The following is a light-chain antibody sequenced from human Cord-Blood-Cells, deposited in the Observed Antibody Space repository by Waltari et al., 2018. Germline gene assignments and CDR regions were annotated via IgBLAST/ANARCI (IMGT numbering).Light chain of an antibody. CDR1: QSISSY. J-gene: IGKJ1*01. CDR2: AAS. CDR3: QQSYCTPPWT. V-gene: IGKV1-39*01. Sequence: DIQMTQSPSSLSASVGDRVTITCRASQSISSYLNWYQQKPGKAPKLLIYAASSLQSGVRARFSGSGSGTDFTLTISSRQPEDYATSYCQQSYCTPPWTFGQGTKVEIK.